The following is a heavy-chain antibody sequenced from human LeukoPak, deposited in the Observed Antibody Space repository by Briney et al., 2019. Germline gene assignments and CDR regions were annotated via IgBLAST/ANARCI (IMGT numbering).Heavy chain of an antibody. D-gene: IGHD6-19*01. J-gene: IGHJ3*02. CDR1: GFTFYTYS. CDR2: ISSSGSTI. V-gene: IGHV3-48*04. CDR3: ARDSSGWYIAFDI. Sequence: GGSLRLSCAASGFTFYTYSMNWVRQAPGKGLEWVSYISSSGSTIYYADSVKGRFTISRDNAKNSLYLQMNSLRAEDTAVYYCARDSSGWYIAFDIWGQGTMVTVSS.